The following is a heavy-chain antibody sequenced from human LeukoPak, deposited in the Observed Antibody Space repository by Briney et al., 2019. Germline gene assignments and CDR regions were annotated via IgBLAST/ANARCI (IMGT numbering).Heavy chain of an antibody. J-gene: IGHJ4*02. Sequence: SETLSLTCTVSGGSISSYYWSWIRQPPGKGLEWIGYIYYSGSTNYNPSLKSRVTISVDTSKNQFSLKLSSVTAADTAVYYCARHGSLVAATPRKYYFDYWGQGTLVTVSS. CDR2: IYYSGST. D-gene: IGHD2-15*01. CDR3: ARHGSLVAATPRKYYFDY. CDR1: GGSISSYY. V-gene: IGHV4-59*08.